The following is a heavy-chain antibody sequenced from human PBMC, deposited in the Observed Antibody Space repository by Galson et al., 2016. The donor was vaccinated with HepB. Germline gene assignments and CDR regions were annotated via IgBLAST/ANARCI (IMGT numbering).Heavy chain of an antibody. CDR1: GGSISSGGYY. Sequence: TLSLTCTVSGGSISSGGYYWSWIRQFPGKGLEWIGYIHESGSTYNNPSLKSRVTISGDTSKNQFSLKLSSVTAADTAVYFCATWGHSSSNYYYNMDVWGQGTTVIVSS. CDR2: IHESGST. D-gene: IGHD6-6*01. V-gene: IGHV4-31*03. CDR3: ATWGHSSSNYYYNMDV. J-gene: IGHJ6*02.